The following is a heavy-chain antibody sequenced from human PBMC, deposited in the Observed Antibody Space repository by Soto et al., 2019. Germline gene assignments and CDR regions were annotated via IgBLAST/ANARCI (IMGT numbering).Heavy chain of an antibody. V-gene: IGHV3-7*01. D-gene: IGHD2-2*01. CDR2: IKQDGSEK. CDR3: ARESPSRYCSSTSCHYYMDV. CDR1: GFTFSSYW. J-gene: IGHJ6*03. Sequence: GGSLRLSCAASGFTFSSYWMSWVHQAPGKGLEWVANIKQDGSEKYYVDSVKGRFTISRDNAKNSLYLQMNSLRAEDTAVYYCARESPSRYCSSTSCHYYMDVWGKGTTVTVSS.